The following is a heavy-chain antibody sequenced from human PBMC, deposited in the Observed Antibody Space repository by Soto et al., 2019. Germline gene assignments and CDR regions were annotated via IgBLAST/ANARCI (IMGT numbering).Heavy chain of an antibody. CDR1: GYTFTTYG. D-gene: IGHD1-20*01. Sequence: QVQLVQSGAEVKKPGASVKVSCKAFGYTFTTYGISWVRQAPGQGLEWMGWINPYNHNTYYAQKIQVRVTLTTDTPTSTAYMELRSIRSDDSAIYYCARAEKWVTGNMGGYWGQGTLVTVYS. V-gene: IGHV1-18*04. CDR3: ARAEKWVTGNMGGY. CDR2: INPYNHNT. J-gene: IGHJ4*02.